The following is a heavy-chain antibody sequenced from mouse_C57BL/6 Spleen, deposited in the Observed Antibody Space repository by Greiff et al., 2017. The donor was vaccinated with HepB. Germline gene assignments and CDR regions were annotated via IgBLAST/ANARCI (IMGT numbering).Heavy chain of an antibody. CDR2: IRSKSNNYAT. CDR1: GFSFNTYA. CDR3: VRYYGSSPYYAMDY. V-gene: IGHV10-1*01. J-gene: IGHJ4*01. Sequence: EVQRVESGGGLVQPKGSLKLSCAASGFSFNTYAMNWVRQAPGKGLEWVARIRSKSNNYATYYADSVKDRFTISRDDSESMLYLQMNNLKTEDTAMYYCVRYYGSSPYYAMDYWGQGTSVTVSS. D-gene: IGHD1-1*01.